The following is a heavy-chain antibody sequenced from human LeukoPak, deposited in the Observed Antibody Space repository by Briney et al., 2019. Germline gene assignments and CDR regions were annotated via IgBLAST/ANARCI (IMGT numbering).Heavy chain of an antibody. CDR3: ARYYYDSSGYYYAPHED. J-gene: IGHJ4*02. CDR1: GGSISSYY. CDR2: IYTSGST. V-gene: IGHV4-4*07. Sequence: SETLSLTCTVSGGSISSYYWSWIRQPAGKGLEWIGRIYTSGSTNYNPSLKSRVTMSVDTSKNQFSLKLSSVTAADTAVYYCARYYYDSSGYYYAPHEDWGQGTLVTVSS. D-gene: IGHD3-22*01.